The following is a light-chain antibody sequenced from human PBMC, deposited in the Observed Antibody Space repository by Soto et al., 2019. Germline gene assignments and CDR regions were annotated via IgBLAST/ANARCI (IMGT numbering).Light chain of an antibody. CDR1: QSLNSNY. Sequence: EIVLTQSPGTLSFSPGERATLSCRASQSLNSNYLAWHQQKPGQAPRLLIYDTFSRATGIPDRFSGSGSGTDFTLTISRLEPEDFAVYFCQQYDYLITFGQGTRLEIK. V-gene: IGKV3-20*01. CDR3: QQYDYLIT. CDR2: DTF. J-gene: IGKJ5*01.